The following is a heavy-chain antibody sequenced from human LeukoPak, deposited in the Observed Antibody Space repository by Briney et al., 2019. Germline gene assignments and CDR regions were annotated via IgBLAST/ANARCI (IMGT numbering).Heavy chain of an antibody. CDR2: ISSSGDYI. CDR3: ARDSSRSYYVLDY. V-gene: IGHV3-21*05. J-gene: IGHJ4*02. D-gene: IGHD1-26*01. CDR1: GFTFKTYN. Sequence: NPGGSLRLSCAASGFTFKTYNMNWVRQAPGKGLEWISYISSSGDYIYHADSVEGRFTISRDSAKNSLFLQMNSLRAEDTAVYYCARDSSRSYYVLDYWGQGTLVTVSS.